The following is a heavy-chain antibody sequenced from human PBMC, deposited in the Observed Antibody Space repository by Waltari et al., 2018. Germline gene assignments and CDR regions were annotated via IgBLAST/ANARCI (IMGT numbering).Heavy chain of an antibody. CDR3: ARSYDFWSGYPLHY. D-gene: IGHD3-3*01. V-gene: IGHV4-59*01. Sequence: QVQLQESGPGLVKPSETLSRICSVSGDSITNYYWDWVRQPPGKGLEWIGYIADSGSNRYNPSLQSRATISVDPSKKQFSLRLGSVTAADTAIYYCARSYDFWSGYPLHYWGQGTLVTVSS. J-gene: IGHJ4*02. CDR2: IADSGSN. CDR1: GDSITNYY.